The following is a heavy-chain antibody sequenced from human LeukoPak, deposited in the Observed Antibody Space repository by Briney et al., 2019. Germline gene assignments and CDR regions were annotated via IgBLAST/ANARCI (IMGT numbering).Heavy chain of an antibody. Sequence: GESLKISCKGSGYSFTSYWIGWVRQMRGKGLEWMGIIYPGDSDTRYSPSFQGQVTISADKSISTAYLQWSSLEASDTAMYYCARLRTEYSSSWYGFDYGMDVWGQGTTVTVSS. CDR2: IYPGDSDT. CDR3: ARLRTEYSSSWYGFDYGMDV. J-gene: IGHJ6*02. D-gene: IGHD6-13*01. CDR1: GYSFTSYW. V-gene: IGHV5-51*01.